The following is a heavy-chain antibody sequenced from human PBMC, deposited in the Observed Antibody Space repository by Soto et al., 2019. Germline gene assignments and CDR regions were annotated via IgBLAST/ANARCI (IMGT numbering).Heavy chain of an antibody. CDR3: ARPLWRDDYNWGYFDL. D-gene: IGHD4-4*01. V-gene: IGHV3-30-3*01. CDR2: ISYDGSNK. Sequence: QVQLVESGGGVVQPGRSLRLSCAASGFTFSSYAMHWVRQAPGKGLEWVAVISYDGSNKYYADSVKGRFTISRDNSKNVLYVKKNSLTGEDTAVYYCARPLWRDDYNWGYFDLWGRGTLVTVSS. CDR1: GFTFSSYA. J-gene: IGHJ2*01.